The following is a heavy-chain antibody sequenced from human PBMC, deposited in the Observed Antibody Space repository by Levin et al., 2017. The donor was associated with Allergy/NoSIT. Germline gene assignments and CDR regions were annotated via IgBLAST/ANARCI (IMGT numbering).Heavy chain of an antibody. J-gene: IGHJ4*02. Sequence: GGSLRLSCVASGFTFSDYYMSWIRQAPGKGLEWVSYISSSGSTIYYADSVKGRFTISRDNAKNSLYLQMNSLRAEDTAVYYCARDRKYSSGWYAYWGQGTLVTVSS. CDR3: ARDRKYSSGWYAY. CDR1: GFTFSDYY. V-gene: IGHV3-11*01. D-gene: IGHD6-19*01. CDR2: ISSSGSTI.